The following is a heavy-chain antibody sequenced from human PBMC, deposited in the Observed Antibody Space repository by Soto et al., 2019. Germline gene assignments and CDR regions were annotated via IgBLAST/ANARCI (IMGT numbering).Heavy chain of an antibody. CDR3: ARGQRFSDWFDP. D-gene: IGHD3-3*01. CDR1: GGTISGYY. V-gene: IGHV4-4*07. J-gene: IGHJ5*02. Sequence: SEPLSLTCSVSGGTISGYYWTWIRQPAGKGLEWIGRIYSSGNTKYNPSLQSRVTMSLDTSNNQFSLRLTSVTAADTAVYYCARGQRFSDWFDPWGQGTLVTVSS. CDR2: IYSSGNT.